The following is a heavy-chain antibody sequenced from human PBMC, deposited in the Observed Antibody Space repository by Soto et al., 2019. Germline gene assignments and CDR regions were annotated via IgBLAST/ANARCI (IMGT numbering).Heavy chain of an antibody. CDR1: GGSISSGGYY. V-gene: IGHV4-31*03. Sequence: SETLSLTCTVSGGSISSGGYYWSWIRQHPGKGLEWIGYIYYSGSTYYNPSLKSRVTISVDTSKNQFSLKLSSVTAADTAVYYCARDRVHLDYVYVWGSYRWAVFDYWGPGTLVTVSS. J-gene: IGHJ4*02. D-gene: IGHD3-16*02. CDR2: IYYSGST. CDR3: ARDRVHLDYVYVWGSYRWAVFDY.